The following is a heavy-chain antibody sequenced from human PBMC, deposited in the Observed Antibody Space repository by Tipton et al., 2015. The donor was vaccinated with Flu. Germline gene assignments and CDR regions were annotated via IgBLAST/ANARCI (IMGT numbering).Heavy chain of an antibody. V-gene: IGHV4-61*02. CDR2: IYTSGSP. D-gene: IGHD1/OR15-1a*01. Sequence: TLSLTCTVSGASISSGNYFWGWIRQPAGKGLEWIGRIYTSGSPNYNPTLKSRVTISLDTSKNQFSLKLNSVTAADTAVYYCARMVVGTTNWFDAWGQGTLVTVSS. CDR1: GASISSGNYF. CDR3: ARMVVGTTNWFDA. J-gene: IGHJ5*02.